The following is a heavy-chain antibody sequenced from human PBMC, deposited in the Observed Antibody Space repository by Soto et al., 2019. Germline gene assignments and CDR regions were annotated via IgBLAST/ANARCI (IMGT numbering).Heavy chain of an antibody. CDR1: GFTFSSYG. Sequence: PGGSLRLSCAASGFTFSSYGMHWVRQAPGKGLEWVAVIWYDGSNKYYADSVKGRFTISRDNSKNTLYLQMNSLRAEDTAVYYCARDKTIAVDLFDYWGQGTLVTVSS. CDR2: IWYDGSNK. D-gene: IGHD6-19*01. V-gene: IGHV3-33*01. J-gene: IGHJ4*02. CDR3: ARDKTIAVDLFDY.